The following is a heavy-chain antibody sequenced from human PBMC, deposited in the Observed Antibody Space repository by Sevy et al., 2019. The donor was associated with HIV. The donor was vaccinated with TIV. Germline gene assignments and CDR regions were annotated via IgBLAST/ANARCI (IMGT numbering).Heavy chain of an antibody. V-gene: IGHV3-21*01. D-gene: IGHD3-10*01. CDR2: ISSSSSYI. J-gene: IGHJ6*02. Sequence: GGSLRLSCAASGFTFSSYSMNWVRQAPGKGLEWVSSISSSSSYIYYADSVKGRFTISRDNAKNSLYLQMNSLRAEDTAVYYCARDLGRFGESPLMDVWGQGTTVTVSS. CDR1: GFTFSSYS. CDR3: ARDLGRFGESPLMDV.